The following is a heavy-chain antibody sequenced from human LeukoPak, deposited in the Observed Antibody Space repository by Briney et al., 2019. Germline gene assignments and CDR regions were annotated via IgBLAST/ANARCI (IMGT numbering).Heavy chain of an antibody. CDR1: GFTFDDYG. Sequence: GGSLRLSCAASGFTFDDYGMSWVRQAPGKGLEWVSAISGSGGSTYYADSVKGRFTISRDNSKNTLYLQMNSLRAEDTAVYYCAKDFFEDCSSTSCPGYFDYWGQGTLDTVSS. V-gene: IGHV3-23*01. CDR3: AKDFFEDCSSTSCPGYFDY. J-gene: IGHJ4*02. D-gene: IGHD2-2*01. CDR2: ISGSGGST.